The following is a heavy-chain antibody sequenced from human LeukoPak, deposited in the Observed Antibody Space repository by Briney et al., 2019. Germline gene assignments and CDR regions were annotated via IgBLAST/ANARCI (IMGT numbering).Heavy chain of an antibody. CDR2: ISGSGGST. CDR1: GFTFSSYA. D-gene: IGHD3-10*01. Sequence: PGGSLRLSRAASGFTFSSYAMSWVRQAPGKGLEWVSAISGSGGSTYYADSVKGRFTISRDNSKNTLYLQMNSLRAEDTAVYYCASHAGQLLWFGELSGWYFDYWGQGTLVTVSS. V-gene: IGHV3-23*01. J-gene: IGHJ4*02. CDR3: ASHAGQLLWFGELSGWYFDY.